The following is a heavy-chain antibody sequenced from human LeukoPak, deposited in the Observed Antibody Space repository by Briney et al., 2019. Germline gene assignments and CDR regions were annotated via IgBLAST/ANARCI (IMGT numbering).Heavy chain of an antibody. CDR1: GFTLTNYA. CDR2: INHSGNT. V-gene: IGHV4-34*08. D-gene: IGHD3-22*01. CDR3: ATKTSLTYYYNRREVFGLDV. Sequence: PGGSLRLSCAASGFTLTNYAMTWVRQAPGKGLEWIGEINHSGNTNYNPSLTSRVTISVDSSNSHFSLRLTSVTAADTAVYYCATKTSLTYYYNRREVFGLDVWGQGTTVTVSS. J-gene: IGHJ6*02.